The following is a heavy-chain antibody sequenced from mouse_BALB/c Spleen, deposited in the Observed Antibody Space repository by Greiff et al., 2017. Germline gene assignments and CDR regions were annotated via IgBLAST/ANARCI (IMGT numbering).Heavy chain of an antibody. Sequence: DVKLVESGGGLVKPGGSLKLSCAASGFTFSSYAMSWVRQTPEKRLEWVASISSGGSTYYPDSVKGRFTISRDNARNILYLQMSSLRSEDTAMYYCARGHGYWYFDVWGAGTTVTVSS. D-gene: IGHD1-1*02. J-gene: IGHJ1*01. V-gene: IGHV5-6-5*01. CDR1: GFTFSSYA. CDR2: ISSGGST. CDR3: ARGHGYWYFDV.